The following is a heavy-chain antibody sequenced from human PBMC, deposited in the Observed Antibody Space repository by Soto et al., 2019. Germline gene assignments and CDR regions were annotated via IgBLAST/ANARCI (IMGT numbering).Heavy chain of an antibody. CDR3: ARQGPYGDHAD. Sequence: PGGSLRLSCAAPGFSFRNYAMSWVRQAPGKGLEWISTLTGSSSNIYYADSVKGRFAISRDNAKNSLYLQMNSLRDEDTAVYYCARQGPYGDHADWGQGTLVTVSS. D-gene: IGHD4-17*01. CDR2: LTGSSSNI. J-gene: IGHJ4*02. V-gene: IGHV3-48*02. CDR1: GFSFRNYA.